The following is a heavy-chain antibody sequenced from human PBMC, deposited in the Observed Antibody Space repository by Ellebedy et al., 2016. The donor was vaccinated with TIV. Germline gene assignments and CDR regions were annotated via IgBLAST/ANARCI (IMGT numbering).Heavy chain of an antibody. D-gene: IGHD6-25*01. CDR2: IIPIFGTA. CDR3: ARAGAARSEKDY. Sequence: SVKVSXKASGGTFSSYAISWVRQAPGQGLEWMGGIIPIFGTANYAQKFQGRVTMTRDTSTSTVYMELSSLRSEDTAVYYCARAGAARSEKDYWGQGTLVTVSS. V-gene: IGHV1-69*05. CDR1: GGTFSSYA. J-gene: IGHJ4*02.